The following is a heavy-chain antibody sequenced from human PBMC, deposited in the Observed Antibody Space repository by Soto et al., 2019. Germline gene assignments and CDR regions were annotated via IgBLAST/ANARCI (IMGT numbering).Heavy chain of an antibody. V-gene: IGHV3-48*01. J-gene: IGHJ6*03. CDR3: ARDSSSEHYYYMDV. Sequence: GGSLRLSCAASGFTFSSYSMNWVRQAPGKGLEWVSYISSSSSTIYYADSVKGRFTISRDNAKNSLYLQMNSLRAEDTAVYYCARDSSSEHYYYMDVWGKGTTVTVSS. CDR2: ISSSSSTI. CDR1: GFTFSSYS. D-gene: IGHD2-2*01.